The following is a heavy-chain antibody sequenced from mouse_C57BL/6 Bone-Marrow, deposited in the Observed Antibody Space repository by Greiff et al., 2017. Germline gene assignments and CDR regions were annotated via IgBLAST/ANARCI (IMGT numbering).Heavy chain of an antibody. J-gene: IGHJ2*01. D-gene: IGHD1-1*01. CDR1: GYTFTSYT. CDR3: ARGYYGGSIDD. V-gene: IGHV1-4*01. Sequence: QVQLQQSGAELARPGASVQMSCKASGYTFTSYTMHWVKQRPGQGLEWIGYINPRSGYTKSNQKLKDKATLTADKSSSTAYMQLSSLTSEDSAVYYGARGYYGGSIDDWGQGTTLTVSS. CDR2: INPRSGYT.